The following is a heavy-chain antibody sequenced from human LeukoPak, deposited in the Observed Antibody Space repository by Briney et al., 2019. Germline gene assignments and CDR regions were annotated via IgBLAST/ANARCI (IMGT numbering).Heavy chain of an antibody. CDR1: GFTFSDYY. CDR3: ARGYSYAYTDY. Sequence: GGSLRLSRAASGFTFSDYYMSWIRQAPGKGLEWVSYISSSGSTLYYADSVKGRFTISRDNAKNSLYLQMNSLTPEDTAVYYCARGYSYAYTDYWGQGTLVTVSS. V-gene: IGHV3-11*01. J-gene: IGHJ4*02. CDR2: ISSSGSTL. D-gene: IGHD5-18*01.